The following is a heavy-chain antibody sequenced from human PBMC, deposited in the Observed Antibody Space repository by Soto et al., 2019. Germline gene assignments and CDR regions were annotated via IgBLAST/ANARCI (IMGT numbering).Heavy chain of an antibody. CDR3: ASDFRTRGWFRQAGNFAMDV. Sequence: QVPLVQSGAEVRKPGASVKVSCKASGYPYTNSYMRWVRQAPGQGLEWMGWIHPNTGGTNYAQKFQGRVTMTRDTSVSTVYMELNRLTSDDTAIYFCASDFRTRGWFRQAGNFAMDVWGQGTTVTVS. V-gene: IGHV1-2*02. CDR1: GYPYTNSY. CDR2: IHPNTGGT. J-gene: IGHJ6*02. D-gene: IGHD6-19*01.